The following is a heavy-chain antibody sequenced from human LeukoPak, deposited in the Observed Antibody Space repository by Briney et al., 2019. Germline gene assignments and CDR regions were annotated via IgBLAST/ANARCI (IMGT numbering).Heavy chain of an antibody. Sequence: GGSLRLSCAASGFTFRSYLMHWVRQAPGKGLVWVSRINADGGATDYADSVKGRFTISRDNAKHTLYLQMSSLRADDTAVYYCAREGGSYYSGYYYYMDVWGKGTTVTVSS. V-gene: IGHV3-74*01. J-gene: IGHJ6*03. CDR3: AREGGSYYSGYYYYMDV. CDR1: GFTFRSYL. D-gene: IGHD1-26*01. CDR2: INADGGAT.